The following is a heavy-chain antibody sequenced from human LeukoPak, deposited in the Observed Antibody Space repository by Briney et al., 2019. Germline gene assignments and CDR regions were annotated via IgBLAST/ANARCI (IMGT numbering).Heavy chain of an antibody. CDR1: GYTFTSYD. D-gene: IGHD1-26*01. CDR2: MNPNSSNT. V-gene: IGHV1-8*03. CDR3: ARYSGSFDFDY. J-gene: IGHJ4*02. Sequence: ASVKVSCKASGYTFTSYDINWVRQATGQGLEWMGWMNPNSSNTGYAQKFQGRVTITRNTSISTAYMEPSSLRSEDTAVYYCARYSGSFDFDYWGQGTLVTVSS.